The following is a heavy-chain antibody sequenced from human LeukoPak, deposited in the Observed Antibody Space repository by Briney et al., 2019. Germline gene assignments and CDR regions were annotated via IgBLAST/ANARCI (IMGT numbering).Heavy chain of an antibody. J-gene: IGHJ5*02. CDR2: IYPADSDI. CDR1: GYSINNYW. CDR3: ARQEYCSGASCYTWFDP. Sequence: GESLKISCKGSGYSINNYWIAWVRQMPGKGLEWMGVIYPADSDIRYSPSFQGQVTISADKSISTAYLQWNSLKASDTAMYYCARQEYCSGASCYTWFDPWGQGTLVTVSS. D-gene: IGHD2-15*01. V-gene: IGHV5-51*01.